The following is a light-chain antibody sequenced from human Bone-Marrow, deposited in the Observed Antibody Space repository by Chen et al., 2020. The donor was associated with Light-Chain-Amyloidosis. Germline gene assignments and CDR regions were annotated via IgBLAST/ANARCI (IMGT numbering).Light chain of an antibody. J-gene: IGKJ3*01. CDR2: DAS. V-gene: IGKV1-33*01. Sequence: DIQMTQSPSSLAASVGDRVTITCQASQYISNYLNWYQQKPGKAPKLLIYDASNLETGVPSRFSGSGSGTDFTFTISSLQPEDIATYYCQQYDNLPSTFGPGTKVDIK. CDR3: QQYDNLPST. CDR1: QYISNY.